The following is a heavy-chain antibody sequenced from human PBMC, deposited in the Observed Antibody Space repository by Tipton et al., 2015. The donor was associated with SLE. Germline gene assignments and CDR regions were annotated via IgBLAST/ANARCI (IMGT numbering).Heavy chain of an antibody. CDR2: ISYDGSNK. Sequence: SLRLSCATSGFTFTDHGMQWVRQAPGKGLEWVAVISYDGSNKYYADSVKGRFTISRDTSKNTLFLQVNSLRAEDTAIYYCAISYSSVWSHFHYWGQGTLVTVSS. CDR1: GFTFTDHG. V-gene: IGHV3-30*03. J-gene: IGHJ4*02. D-gene: IGHD6-19*01. CDR3: AISYSSVWSHFHY.